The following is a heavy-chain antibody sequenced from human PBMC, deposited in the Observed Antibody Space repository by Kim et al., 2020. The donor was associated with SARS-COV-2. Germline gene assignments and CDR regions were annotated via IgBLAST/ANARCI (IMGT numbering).Heavy chain of an antibody. V-gene: IGHV3-23*01. Sequence: ASSGKGRFTTSRDNPRNTLYLKMNSLRAEDTAVYYCVPGGMLRGLIYFDFWGQGTLVTVSS. CDR3: VPGGMLRGLIYFDF. D-gene: IGHD3-10*01. J-gene: IGHJ4*02.